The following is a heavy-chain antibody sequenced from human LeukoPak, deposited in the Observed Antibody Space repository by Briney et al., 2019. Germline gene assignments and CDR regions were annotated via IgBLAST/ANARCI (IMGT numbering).Heavy chain of an antibody. Sequence: GGSLRVSCTASGSIFGTYWMTWVRQARGKGLEWVAIIREDGSEKFYVASVKGRFTISRDIPNNSVYLQMNSLRVEDTAVYYCAINHDYWGQGTLVTVSS. CDR1: GSIFGTYW. CDR3: AINHDY. CDR2: IREDGSEK. J-gene: IGHJ4*02. V-gene: IGHV3-7*01.